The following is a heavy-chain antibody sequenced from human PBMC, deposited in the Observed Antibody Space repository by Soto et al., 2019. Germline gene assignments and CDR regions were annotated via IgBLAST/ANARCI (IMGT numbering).Heavy chain of an antibody. CDR1: GYSFTSYW. V-gene: IGHV5-51*01. D-gene: IGHD2-8*01. CDR2: LYPGDSDT. CDR3: ARAGYCTNGVCPPYYYYGMDV. Sequence: GESLKISCKGSGYSFTSYWIGWVRQMPGKGLEWMGILYPGDSDTRYSPSFQGQVTISADKSISTAYLQWSSLKASDTAMYYCARAGYCTNGVCPPYYYYGMDVWGQGTTVTVSS. J-gene: IGHJ6*02.